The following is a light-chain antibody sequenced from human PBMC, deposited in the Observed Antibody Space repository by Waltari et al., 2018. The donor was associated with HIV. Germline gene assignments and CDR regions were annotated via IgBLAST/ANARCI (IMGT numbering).Light chain of an antibody. V-gene: IGLV2-18*02. CDR3: SSYTSSNLV. J-gene: IGLJ2*01. Sequence: QSALTQPPSVSGSPGQSVTISCTGSTSDVGSYNRVSWYQQPPGTAPKLIIYEVSKRPAGVPGRFPASNAGNTASLIISGLQAEDDADYYCSSYTSSNLVFGGGTKLTVL. CDR2: EVS. CDR1: TSDVGSYNR.